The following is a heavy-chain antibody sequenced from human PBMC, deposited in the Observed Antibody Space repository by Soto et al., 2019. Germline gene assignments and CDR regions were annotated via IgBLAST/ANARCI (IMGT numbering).Heavy chain of an antibody. D-gene: IGHD2-2*02. V-gene: IGHV4-39*01. Sequence: PSETLSLTCTVSGGSISSSSSYWGWIRQPPGKGLERIGRIYYSGSTYYNPSLKSRVTISVDTSKNQFSLKLCSVTAADTALYYCARHGEAAYPEVPDPWDYWGQGTLVTVSS. J-gene: IGHJ4*02. CDR1: GGSISSSSSY. CDR2: IYYSGST. CDR3: ARHGEAAYPEVPDPWDY.